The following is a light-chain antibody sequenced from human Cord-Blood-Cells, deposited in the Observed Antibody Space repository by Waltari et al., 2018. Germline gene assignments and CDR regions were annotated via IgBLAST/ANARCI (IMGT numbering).Light chain of an antibody. J-gene: IGLJ3*02. Sequence: QSALPQPASVSGSPGQSITIPCTGTSSDVGGYNNVSWYQQNPGKDPKLMIYDVSNRPSGVSNLFSGSKSGNTASLTISGLQAEDEADYYCSSYTSSSTLEVFGGGTKLTVL. CDR3: SSYTSSSTLEV. CDR2: DVS. CDR1: SSDVGGYNN. V-gene: IGLV2-14*01.